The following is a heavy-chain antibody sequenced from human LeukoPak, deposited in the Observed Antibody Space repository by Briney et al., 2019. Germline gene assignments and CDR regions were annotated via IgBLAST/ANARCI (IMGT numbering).Heavy chain of an antibody. V-gene: IGHV4-34*01. D-gene: IGHD5-18*01. J-gene: IGHJ5*02. CDR1: GGSFSGYY. Sequence: SETLSLTCAVYGGSFSGYYWSWIRQPPGKGLEWIGEINHSGGTNYNPSLKSRVTISVDTSKNQFSLKLSSVTAADTAVYYCARGRYSYGSYNWFDPWGQETLVTVSS. CDR3: ARGRYSYGSYNWFDP. CDR2: INHSGGT.